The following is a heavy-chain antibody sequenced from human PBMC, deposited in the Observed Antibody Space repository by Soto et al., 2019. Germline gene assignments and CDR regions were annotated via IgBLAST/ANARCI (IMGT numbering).Heavy chain of an antibody. V-gene: IGHV4-34*01. D-gene: IGHD6-13*01. CDR3: ARRWQQVAPLLDV. CDR1: GGSFSGYY. CDR2: INHSGST. Sequence: QVQLQQWGAGLLKPSETLSLTCAVYGGSFSGYYWSWIRQPPGKGLEWIGEINHSGSTNCNPSLKSRVTISVDTSKNQCSLKMTSVTAADTAVYYCARRWQQVAPLLDVWGKGTTVTVSS. J-gene: IGHJ6*04.